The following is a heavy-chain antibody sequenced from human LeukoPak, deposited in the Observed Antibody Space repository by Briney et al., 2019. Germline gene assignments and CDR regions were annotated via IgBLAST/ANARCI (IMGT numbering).Heavy chain of an antibody. J-gene: IGHJ4*02. V-gene: IGHV4-4*07. Sequence: SETLSLTCTVSGGSISSYYWSWIRQPPGKGLEWIGRIYTSGSTNYNPSLKSRVTMSVDTSKNQFSLKLSSVTAADTAVYYCARDRVRYSYGGVQDYFDYWGQGTLVTVSS. D-gene: IGHD5-18*01. CDR3: ARDRVRYSYGGVQDYFDY. CDR2: IYTSGST. CDR1: GGSISSYY.